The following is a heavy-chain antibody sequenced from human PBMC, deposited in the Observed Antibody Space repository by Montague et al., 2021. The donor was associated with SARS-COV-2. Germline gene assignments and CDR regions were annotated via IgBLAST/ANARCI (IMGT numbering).Heavy chain of an antibody. J-gene: IGHJ6*02. Sequence: SETLSLTCAVYGGSFSGYYWSWIRQPPGKGLEWIGEINHSGSTNYNPSLKSRVTISVDTSKNQFSLELSSVTAADTAVYYCARDQGYNWNYYYYYGMDVWGQGTTVTVSS. CDR1: GGSFSGYY. D-gene: IGHD1-20*01. V-gene: IGHV4-34*01. CDR2: INHSGST. CDR3: ARDQGYNWNYYYYYGMDV.